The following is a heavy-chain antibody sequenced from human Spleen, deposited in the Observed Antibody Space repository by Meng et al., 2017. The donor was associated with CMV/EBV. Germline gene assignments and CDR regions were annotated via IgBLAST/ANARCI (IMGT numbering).Heavy chain of an antibody. J-gene: IGHJ4*02. CDR3: ARDSEGIWNVVVPAMGDY. CDR1: GYIFTSYQ. D-gene: IGHD2-2*01. CDR2: IDPSGGRT. Sequence: ASVKVSCKASGYIFTSYQMHWVRQAPGQGLEWMGIIDPSGGRTTYAQKFQDRVTMTRDTSTSTMYMELSSLRSEDTAVYYCARDSEGIWNVVVPAMGDYWGQGTLVTVSS. V-gene: IGHV1-46*01.